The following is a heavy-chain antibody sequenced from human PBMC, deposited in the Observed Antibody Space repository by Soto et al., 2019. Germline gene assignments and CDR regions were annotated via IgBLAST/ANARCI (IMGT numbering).Heavy chain of an antibody. CDR3: ALETKNYCDYDKYFDY. CDR1: GGTFSSYT. Sequence: QVQLVQSGAEVKKPGSSVKVSCKASGGTFSSYTISWVRQAPGQGLEWMGRIIPILGIANYAQKFQGRVTITADKSTSTAYMELSRLRSEDTAVYYCALETKNYCDYDKYFDYWGQGTLVPVSS. D-gene: IGHD4-17*01. J-gene: IGHJ4*02. CDR2: IIPILGIA. V-gene: IGHV1-69*02.